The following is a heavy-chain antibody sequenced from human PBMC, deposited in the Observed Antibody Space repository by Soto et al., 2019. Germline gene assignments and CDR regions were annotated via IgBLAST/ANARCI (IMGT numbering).Heavy chain of an antibody. J-gene: IGHJ4*02. D-gene: IGHD2-8*01. V-gene: IGHV3-30-3*01. CDR3: ATLFYD. CDR1: GFTFNNYA. Sequence: QMQLVESGGGVVQPGRSLKLSCAASGFTFNNYAMHWVRQAPGKGLEWVAVIADDGSNKYYANSVKGRFTISRDNSKNTLSLQMNSLRPEDTAVYYWATLFYDWGQGTLVAVSS. CDR2: IADDGSNK.